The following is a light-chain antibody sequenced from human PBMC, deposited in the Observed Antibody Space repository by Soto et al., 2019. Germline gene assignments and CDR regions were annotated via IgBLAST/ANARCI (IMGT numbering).Light chain of an antibody. CDR1: QTILASSNNENF. Sequence: DIVLTQSPDSLAVSLGERATINCKSSQTILASSNNENFLAWFQQRPGQPPKALIYGASIREAGVPDRFSGSESGTGFTLTISSLQAEDVAVYYCQQYYSAPLTFGGGTRVEI. J-gene: IGKJ4*01. CDR3: QQYYSAPLT. CDR2: GAS. V-gene: IGKV4-1*01.